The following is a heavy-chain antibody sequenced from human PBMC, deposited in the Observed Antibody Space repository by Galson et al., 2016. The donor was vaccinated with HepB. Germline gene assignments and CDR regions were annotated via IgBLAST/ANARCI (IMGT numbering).Heavy chain of an antibody. CDR1: FFPFNFSS. CDR3: AKCPPGHSGSLDS. D-gene: IGHD5-18*01. J-gene: IGHJ4*02. V-gene: IGHV3-23*01. Sequence: LSFSFSFFPFNFSSLPWVRQAPGKGLEWISLISDNGHATYYADPVRGRFSIALDNSKNTLSLQMNSLRADDTAVEDCAKCPPGHSGSLDSGGQGTL. CDR2: ISDNGHAT.